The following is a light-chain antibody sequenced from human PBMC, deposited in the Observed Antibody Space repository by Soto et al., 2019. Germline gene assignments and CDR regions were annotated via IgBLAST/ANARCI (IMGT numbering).Light chain of an antibody. CDR1: QSVSRSY. Sequence: EIVLTQSPGTLSLSPGERATLSCRASQSVSRSYSAWYQQKPGQAPRLLIYGASSRATGIPDRFSGSGSGTDFTLTISRLEPEDFAVYYCQQYGSSPPLTFGGGTKVEIK. CDR2: GAS. V-gene: IGKV3-20*01. J-gene: IGKJ4*01. CDR3: QQYGSSPPLT.